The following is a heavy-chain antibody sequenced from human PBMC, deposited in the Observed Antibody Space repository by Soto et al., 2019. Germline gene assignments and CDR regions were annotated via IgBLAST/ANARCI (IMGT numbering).Heavy chain of an antibody. D-gene: IGHD6-6*01. CDR2: IRSKANSYAT. CDR1: GFTFSGSA. V-gene: IGHV3-73*01. CDR3: TSRTIAARRYFDY. Sequence: PVGSLRLSCAASGFTFSGSAMHWVRQASGKGLEWVGRIRSKANSYATAYAASVKGRFTISRDDSKNTAYLQMNSLKTEDTAVYYCTSRTIAARRYFDYWGQGTLVTVSS. J-gene: IGHJ4*02.